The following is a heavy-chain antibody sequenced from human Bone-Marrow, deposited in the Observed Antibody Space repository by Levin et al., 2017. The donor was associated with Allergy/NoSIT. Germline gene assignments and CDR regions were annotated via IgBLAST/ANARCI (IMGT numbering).Heavy chain of an antibody. Sequence: QTLSLTCSFSGFSLSTSGVGVGWIRQPPGKALEWLALIYWDDDKRYSPSLKSRVTITKDTSKNQVVLTMTNMDPVDTATYYCAHTAYIAARPAGWFDPWGQGALVTVSS. D-gene: IGHD6-6*01. CDR1: GFSLSTSGVG. V-gene: IGHV2-5*02. J-gene: IGHJ5*02. CDR2: IYWDDDK. CDR3: AHTAYIAARPAGWFDP.